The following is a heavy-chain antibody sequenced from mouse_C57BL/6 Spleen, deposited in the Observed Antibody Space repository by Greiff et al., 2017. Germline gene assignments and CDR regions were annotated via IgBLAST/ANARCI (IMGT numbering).Heavy chain of an antibody. J-gene: IGHJ3*01. CDR3: AREAYGNREFAY. CDR1: GYAFSSYW. CDR2: IYPGDGDT. V-gene: IGHV1-80*01. D-gene: IGHD2-10*02. Sequence: VQLQQSGAELVKPGASVKISCKASGYAFSSYWMNWVKQRPGKGLEWIGQIYPGDGDTNYNGKFKGKATLTADKSSSTAYMQLSSLTSEDSAVYFCAREAYGNREFAYWGQGTLVTVSA.